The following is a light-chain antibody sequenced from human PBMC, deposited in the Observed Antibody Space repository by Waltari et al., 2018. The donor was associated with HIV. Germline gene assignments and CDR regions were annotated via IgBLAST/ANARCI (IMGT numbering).Light chain of an antibody. CDR1: QTISGN. Sequence: EIVMTLSPVTLSVSPGHRATLSCRASQTISGNIAWYQQRPGPAPRLLIFAASTRATGVPARFSGSGFGTEFTLSISDLQSEDFAIYHCQQYIEWPLTFGQGTKVEVK. CDR3: QQYIEWPLT. V-gene: IGKV3-15*01. CDR2: AAS. J-gene: IGKJ1*01.